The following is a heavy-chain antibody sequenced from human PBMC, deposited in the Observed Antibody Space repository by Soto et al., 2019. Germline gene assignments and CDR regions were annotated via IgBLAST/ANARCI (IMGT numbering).Heavy chain of an antibody. Sequence: VQLLEYGGGSVHPGGALGLSCAASGFTFSTYAMFWVRQARGKGLEWVSTLGGSDDSTYYADSVKGRCTIFRDNDKSTRYLHMNSRSAEDTAVDYCAKEGDSSLYDFDYWGQGTLVTVSS. CDR1: GFTFSTYA. CDR2: LGGSDDST. D-gene: IGHD6-13*01. V-gene: IGHV3-23*01. J-gene: IGHJ4*02. CDR3: AKEGDSSLYDFDY.